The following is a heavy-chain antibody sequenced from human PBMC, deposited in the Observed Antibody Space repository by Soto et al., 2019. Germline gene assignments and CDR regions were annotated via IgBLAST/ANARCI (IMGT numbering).Heavy chain of an antibody. CDR3: ARAVEMATTPLFDY. CDR1: GGSISSYY. J-gene: IGHJ4*02. D-gene: IGHD1-1*01. CDR2: IYYSGST. Sequence: SETLSLTCTVSGGSISSYYWSWIRQPPGKGLEWIGYIYYSGSTNYNPSLKGRVTISVDTSKNQFSLKLSSVTAADTAVYYCARAVEMATTPLFDYWGQGTLVTVSS. V-gene: IGHV4-59*01.